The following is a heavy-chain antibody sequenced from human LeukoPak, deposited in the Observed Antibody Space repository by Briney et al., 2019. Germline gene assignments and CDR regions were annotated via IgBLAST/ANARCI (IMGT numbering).Heavy chain of an antibody. CDR2: IFSGTT. CDR1: GDSISSDY. CDR3: ARTRPQDHGTSYMDV. Sequence: SETLSLTCDVSGDSISSDYWSWIRQSPEKGLEWIGFIFSGTTTYNPSLQSRVTISVDTSKNKFYLKLISVTAADTAVYYCARTRPQDHGTSYMDVWGKGTTATVSS. J-gene: IGHJ6*03. D-gene: IGHD4-17*01. V-gene: IGHV4-59*08.